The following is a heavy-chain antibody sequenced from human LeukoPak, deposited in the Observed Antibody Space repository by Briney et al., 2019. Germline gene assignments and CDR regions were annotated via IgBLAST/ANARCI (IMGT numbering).Heavy chain of an antibody. V-gene: IGHV3-11*01. J-gene: IGHJ4*02. Sequence: PGGSLRLSCAASGFTFSDYYKSWIRQAPGKGLEWGSYISSSGSTIYYADSVKGRFTISRDNAKNSLYLQMNSLRAEDTAVYYCARDLDIAAAVVDYWGQGTLVTVSS. CDR2: ISSSGSTI. CDR3: ARDLDIAAAVVDY. D-gene: IGHD6-13*01. CDR1: GFTFSDYY.